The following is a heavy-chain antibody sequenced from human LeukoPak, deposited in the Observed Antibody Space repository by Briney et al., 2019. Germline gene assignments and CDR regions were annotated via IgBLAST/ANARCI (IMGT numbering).Heavy chain of an antibody. CDR1: GYAFANYG. D-gene: IGHD3-22*01. CDR2: ISAYNGNT. CDR3: ARDLNQYYYDSSGYHY. Sequence: ASVKVSFKASGYAFANYGFSWLRQAPGQGLEWMGWISAYNGNTKYAQKVQGRVTMTTDKSTSTAYMELRSLRSDDTAVYYCARDLNQYYYDSSGYHYWGQGTLVTVSS. V-gene: IGHV1-18*01. J-gene: IGHJ4*02.